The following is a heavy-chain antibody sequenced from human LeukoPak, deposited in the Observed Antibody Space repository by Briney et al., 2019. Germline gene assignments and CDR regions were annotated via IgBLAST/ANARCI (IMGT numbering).Heavy chain of an antibody. CDR2: INHSGST. CDR3: ARVGPRRTTVVYYFDY. D-gene: IGHD4-23*01. V-gene: IGHV4-34*01. Sequence: PSETLSLTCAVYGGSFSGYYWGWIRQPPGKGLEWIGEINHSGSTNYNPSLKSRVTISVDTSKNQFSLKLSSVTAADTAVYYCARVGPRRTTVVYYFDYWGQGTLVTVSS. J-gene: IGHJ4*02. CDR1: GGSFSGYY.